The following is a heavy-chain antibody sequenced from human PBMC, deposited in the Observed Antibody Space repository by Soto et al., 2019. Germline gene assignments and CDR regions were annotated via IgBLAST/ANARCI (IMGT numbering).Heavy chain of an antibody. Sequence: SETLSLTYTDSRYSLTTNAYYWGLVRKSPVEGLEWIGSVFHSGNTYYNPSLKSRVTISADTSKNHFSLKLSSVTVADTAVYYCAGLQRRTAAAGEFFEHW. J-gene: IGHJ1*01. D-gene: IGHD6-13*01. V-gene: IGHV4-39*02. CDR2: VFHSGNT. CDR3: AGLQRRTAAAGEFFEH. CDR1: RYSLTTNAYY.